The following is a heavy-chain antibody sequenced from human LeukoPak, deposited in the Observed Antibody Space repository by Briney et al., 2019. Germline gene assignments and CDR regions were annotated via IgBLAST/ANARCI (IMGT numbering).Heavy chain of an antibody. D-gene: IGHD3-10*02. CDR2: IRYDGSSA. V-gene: IGHV3-30*02. CDR3: AELGITMIGGV. J-gene: IGHJ6*04. Sequence: GGSLRLSCAASGFTFSNYAMHWVRQAPGKGLEWVAYIRYDGSSAHYADFVKGRFTISRDNAKNSLYLQMNSLRAEDTAVYYCAELGITMIGGVWGKGTTVTISS. CDR1: GFTFSNYA.